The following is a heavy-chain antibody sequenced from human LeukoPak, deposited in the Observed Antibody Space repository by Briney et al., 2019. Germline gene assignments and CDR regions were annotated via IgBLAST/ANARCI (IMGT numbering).Heavy chain of an antibody. D-gene: IGHD6-19*01. CDR2: ISGYNTNT. CDR3: ARFAVHRRITVAGQFGLDY. Sequence: ASVKVSCKASGYTFSNFGISWVRQAPGQGLEWMGCISGYNTNTTYAQKLQGRVTMTTDTSTSTTYMELRSLRSDDTAVYYCARFAVHRRITVAGQFGLDYWGQGTLVSLSS. CDR1: GYTFSNFG. V-gene: IGHV1-18*01. J-gene: IGHJ4*02.